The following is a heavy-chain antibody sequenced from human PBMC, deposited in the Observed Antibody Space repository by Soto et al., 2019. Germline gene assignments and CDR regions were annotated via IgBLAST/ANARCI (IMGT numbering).Heavy chain of an antibody. D-gene: IGHD3-3*01. Sequence: GASVKVSCKASGYTFTSYDINWVRQATGQGLEWMGWMNPNSGNTGYAQKFQGRVTMTRNTSISTAYMELSSLRSEDTAVYYCAKLYYDFWSGYPYYYYYYMDVWGKGTTVTVSS. CDR1: GYTFTSYD. J-gene: IGHJ6*03. V-gene: IGHV1-8*01. CDR3: AKLYYDFWSGYPYYYYYYMDV. CDR2: MNPNSGNT.